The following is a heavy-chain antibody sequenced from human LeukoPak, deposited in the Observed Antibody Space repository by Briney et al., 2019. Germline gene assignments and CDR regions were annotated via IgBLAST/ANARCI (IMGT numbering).Heavy chain of an antibody. V-gene: IGHV3-66*01. CDR2: IYSGGST. D-gene: IGHD4-17*01. CDR3: ARDLCYGDPAKYYYGMDV. Sequence: GGSLRLSCAASGFTVSSNYMSWVRQAPGKGLEWVSVIYSGGSTYYADSVKGRFTISRDNSKNTLYLQMNSLRAEDTAVYYCARDLCYGDPAKYYYGMDVWGQGTTVTVSS. CDR1: GFTVSSNY. J-gene: IGHJ6*02.